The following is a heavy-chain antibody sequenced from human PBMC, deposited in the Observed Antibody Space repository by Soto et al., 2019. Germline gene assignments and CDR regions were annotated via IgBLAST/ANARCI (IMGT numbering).Heavy chain of an antibody. CDR2: IHHSGTT. CDR1: GYSISSGFY. D-gene: IGHD4-17*01. J-gene: IGHJ4*02. Sequence: SETLSLTCAVSGYSISSGFYWGWIRQPPGTGLEWIANIHHSGTTKYNPSLKSRGTISVDTSKNQFSLKLSAVTAEDTALYYCAVDYANGYYFDYWGQGTLVTVSS. CDR3: AVDYANGYYFDY. V-gene: IGHV4-38-2*01.